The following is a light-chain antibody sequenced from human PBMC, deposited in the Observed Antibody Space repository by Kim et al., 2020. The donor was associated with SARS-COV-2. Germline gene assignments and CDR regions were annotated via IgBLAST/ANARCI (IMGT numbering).Light chain of an antibody. CDR1: QSVRNY. CDR2: ETS. Sequence: EIVLTQSPATLSLSPEERATLSCRASQSVRNYLAWYQQKPGQAPRLLIYETSNRATGIPARFSGSGSGTDFTLTISSLEPEDFAVYYCHQRNIWPLTFGGGTKVDIK. CDR3: HQRNIWPLT. V-gene: IGKV3-11*01. J-gene: IGKJ4*01.